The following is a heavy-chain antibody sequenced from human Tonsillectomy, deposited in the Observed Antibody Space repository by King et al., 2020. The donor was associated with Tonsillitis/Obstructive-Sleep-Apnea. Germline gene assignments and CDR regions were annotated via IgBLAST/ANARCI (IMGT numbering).Heavy chain of an antibody. CDR3: ARRHSVTVVPFDY. CDR2: INHSGST. D-gene: IGHD1-20*01. CDR1: GESFSGHY. J-gene: IGHJ4*02. Sequence: VQLQQWGAGLLKPSETLSLTCAVYGESFSGHYWSWIRQPPGKGLEWIGEINHSGSTNYNPSLKSRVTISVDTSKNQFSLNLSSVTAADTAVYYCARRHSVTVVPFDYWGQGTLATVSS. V-gene: IGHV4-34*01.